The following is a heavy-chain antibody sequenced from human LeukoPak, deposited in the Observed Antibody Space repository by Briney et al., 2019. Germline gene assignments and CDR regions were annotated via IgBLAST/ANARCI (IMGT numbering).Heavy chain of an antibody. CDR3: AKVLAYCGYDCPYYGMDV. CDR2: ISGSGDRM. J-gene: IGHJ6*02. D-gene: IGHD2-21*02. Sequence: GSLRLSCAGSGFIFSSYAMSWVRQAPGKGLEWLSGISGSGDRMHYADAVKGRFTVSRDNSKNTLYLQMNSLRTDDTAVYYCAKVLAYCGYDCPYYGMDVWGPGTMVTVSS. V-gene: IGHV3-23*01. CDR1: GFIFSSYA.